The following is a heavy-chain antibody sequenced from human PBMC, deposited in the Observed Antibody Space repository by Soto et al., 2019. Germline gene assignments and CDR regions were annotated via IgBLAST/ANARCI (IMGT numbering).Heavy chain of an antibody. D-gene: IGHD3-22*01. CDR3: ARDSSGYYFDY. V-gene: IGHV1-46*01. Sequence: GASVKVSCKASGYTFTSYYMHWVRQAPGQGLEWMGIINPSGGSTSYAQKFQGRVTMTRDTSASTVYMELSNLRSEDTAVYYCARDSSGYYFDYWGQGTLVTVSS. J-gene: IGHJ4*02. CDR2: INPSGGST. CDR1: GYTFTSYY.